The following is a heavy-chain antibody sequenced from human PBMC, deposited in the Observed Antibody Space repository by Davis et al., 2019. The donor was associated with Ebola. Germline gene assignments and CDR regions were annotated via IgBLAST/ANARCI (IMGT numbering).Heavy chain of an antibody. V-gene: IGHV4-4*07. CDR2: IYTSGST. CDR3: ARDWGSGCSGGSCYPSGGAYYYGMDV. CDR1: GGSFSGYY. D-gene: IGHD2-15*01. J-gene: IGHJ6*02. Sequence: PSETLSLTCAVYGGSFSGYYWSWIRQPAGKGLEWIGRIYTSGSTNYNPSLKSRVTMSVDTSKNQFSLKLSSVTAADTAVYYCARDWGSGCSGGSCYPSGGAYYYGMDVWGQGTTVTVSS.